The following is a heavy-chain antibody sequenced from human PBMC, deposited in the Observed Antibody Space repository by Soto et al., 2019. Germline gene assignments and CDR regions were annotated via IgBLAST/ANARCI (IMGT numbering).Heavy chain of an antibody. CDR1: GGSISSGDYY. D-gene: IGHD4-17*01. J-gene: IGHJ4*02. Sequence: SETLSLTCTVSGGSISSGDYYWSWIRQPPGKGLEWIGYIYYSGSTYYNPSLKSRVTISVDTSKNQFSLKLSSVTAADTAVYYCARMTTVTPGYFDYWGQGTLVTVSS. CDR3: ARMTTVTPGYFDY. CDR2: IYYSGST. V-gene: IGHV4-30-4*01.